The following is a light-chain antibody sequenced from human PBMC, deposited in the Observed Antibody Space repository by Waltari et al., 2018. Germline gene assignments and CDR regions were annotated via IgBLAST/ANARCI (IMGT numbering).Light chain of an antibody. CDR1: TIAAYNY. Sequence: QSALTQPPSASGSPGQSVTISCTGATIAAYNYISWYQQHPGKAPKLIIHEVHKRPSGVPDRFARSKSGNTASLTVSGLQPEDESNYYCFAYLGSDSWVFGGGTKLTVL. V-gene: IGLV2-8*01. J-gene: IGLJ3*02. CDR3: FAYLGSDSWV. CDR2: EVH.